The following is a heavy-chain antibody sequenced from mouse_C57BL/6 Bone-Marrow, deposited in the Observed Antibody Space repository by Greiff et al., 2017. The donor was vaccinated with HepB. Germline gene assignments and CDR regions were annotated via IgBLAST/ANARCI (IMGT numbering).Heavy chain of an antibody. CDR3: ARHYGSSYDWYCDV. CDR2: IYPGSGST. Sequence: QVQLQQPGAELVKPGASVKMSCKASGYTFTSYWITWVKQRPGQGLEWIGDIYPGSGSTNYNEKFKSKATLTVDTSSSTAYMQLSSLTSEDSAVYYCARHYGSSYDWYCDVWGTGTTVTVSS. J-gene: IGHJ1*03. D-gene: IGHD1-1*01. V-gene: IGHV1-55*01. CDR1: GYTFTSYW.